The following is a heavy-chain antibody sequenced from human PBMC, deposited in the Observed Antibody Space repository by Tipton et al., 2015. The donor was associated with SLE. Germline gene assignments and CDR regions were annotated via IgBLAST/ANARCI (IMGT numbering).Heavy chain of an antibody. CDR3: ARESSWDPLFDY. CDR2: IYYSGST. Sequence: TLSLTCTVSGGSISSYYWSWIRQPPGKGLEWIGYIYYSGSTNYNPSLKSRVTISVDTSKNQFSLKLSSVTAADTAVYYLARESSWDPLFDYWGQGTLVTVSS. J-gene: IGHJ4*02. CDR1: GGSISSYY. D-gene: IGHD6-13*01. V-gene: IGHV4-59*01.